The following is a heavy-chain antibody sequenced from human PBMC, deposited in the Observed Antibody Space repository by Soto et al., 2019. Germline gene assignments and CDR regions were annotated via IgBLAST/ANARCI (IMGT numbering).Heavy chain of an antibody. CDR2: ISYDGSNK. Sequence: QVKLVESGGGVDQPGRSLRLSCAASGFTFSSYAMHWVRQAPGKGLEWVAVISYDGSNKYYADSVKGRFTISRDNSKNTLYLQMNSLRAEDTAVYYCARVAVEMATIHVFDYWGQGTLVTVSS. J-gene: IGHJ4*02. V-gene: IGHV3-30-3*01. D-gene: IGHD5-12*01. CDR3: ARVAVEMATIHVFDY. CDR1: GFTFSSYA.